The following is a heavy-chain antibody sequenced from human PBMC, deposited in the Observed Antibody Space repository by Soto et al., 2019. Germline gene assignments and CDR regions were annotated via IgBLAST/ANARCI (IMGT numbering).Heavy chain of an antibody. Sequence: QVQLQESGPGLVKPSQTLSLTCTVSGGSISSGGYYWSWIRQHPGKGLEWIGYIYYSGSTNYNPSLKSRVTISVDTSKNQCSLKLSSVTAADTAVYYCARSYSSSWYSWFDPWGQGTLVTVSS. J-gene: IGHJ5*02. CDR1: GGSISSGGYY. CDR3: ARSYSSSWYSWFDP. V-gene: IGHV4-31*03. CDR2: IYYSGST. D-gene: IGHD6-13*01.